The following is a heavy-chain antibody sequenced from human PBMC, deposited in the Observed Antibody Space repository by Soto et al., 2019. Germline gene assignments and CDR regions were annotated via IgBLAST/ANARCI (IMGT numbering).Heavy chain of an antibody. D-gene: IGHD3-3*01. V-gene: IGHV1-2*02. CDR2: INPNSGGK. J-gene: IGHJ4*02. CDR1: GYTFTGYY. Sequence: ASVKVSCKASGYTFTGYYMHWERQAPGQGLEWMGWINPNSGGKNYAQKFQDRVTMTRDTSISTAYMELNRLRSYDTAVYYCAREPLNVLRFVEWLQAEFDYWGQGTLVPVSS. CDR3: AREPLNVLRFVEWLQAEFDY.